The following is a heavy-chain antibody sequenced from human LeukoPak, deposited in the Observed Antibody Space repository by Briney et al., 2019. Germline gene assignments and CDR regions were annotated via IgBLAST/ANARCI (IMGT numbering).Heavy chain of an antibody. J-gene: IGHJ4*02. CDR2: ISAYNGNT. Sequence: ASVKVSCKVSGYTFLNIGLSWLRQAPGQGLEWMGWISAYNGNTNYAQKLQGRVTMTTDTSTGTAYMELRSLRSDDTAVYYCARVGEKSGTPQYYDILTGYCDYWGQGTLVTVSS. CDR1: GYTFLNIG. D-gene: IGHD3-9*01. V-gene: IGHV1-18*01. CDR3: ARVGEKSGTPQYYDILTGYCDY.